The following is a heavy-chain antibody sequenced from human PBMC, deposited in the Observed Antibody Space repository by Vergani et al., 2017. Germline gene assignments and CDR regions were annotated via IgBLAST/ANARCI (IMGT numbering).Heavy chain of an antibody. CDR3: AKDSLYDSSGTFDY. J-gene: IGHJ4*02. CDR2: ISYDGSKK. D-gene: IGHD3-22*01. V-gene: IGHV3-30*18. CDR1: GFTFSSYG. Sequence: QVQLVESGGGVVQPGRSLRLSCAASGFTFSSYGMHWVRQAPGKGLEWVAVISYDGSKKYYADSVKGRLTISRDNSKNTLYLQMNSLRAEDTAVYYCAKDSLYDSSGTFDYWGQGTLVTVSS.